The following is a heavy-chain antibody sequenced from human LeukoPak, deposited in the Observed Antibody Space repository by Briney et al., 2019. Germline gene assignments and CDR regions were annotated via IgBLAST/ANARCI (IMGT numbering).Heavy chain of an antibody. Sequence: RGSLRLSCAASGFTFSNYAMTWVRQAPGKGLEWVSTISGSGNLTYFADSVKGRFTISRDNAKNSLYLQMNSLRAEDTALYYCARAFFPTVGAYDYWGQGTLVTVSS. CDR2: ISGSGNLT. CDR3: ARAFFPTVGAYDY. J-gene: IGHJ4*02. V-gene: IGHV3-23*01. D-gene: IGHD1-26*01. CDR1: GFTFSNYA.